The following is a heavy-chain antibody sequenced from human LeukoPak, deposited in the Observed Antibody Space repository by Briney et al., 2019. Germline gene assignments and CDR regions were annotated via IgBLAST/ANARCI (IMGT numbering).Heavy chain of an antibody. Sequence: GGSLRLSCAASGFTFSSYSMNWVRQAPGKGLEWVSAISGSGGNTYYADSVKGRFTISRDNSKNTLYLQMHSLRAEDTAVYYCAKQLRYFDWSDYWGQGTLVTVSS. CDR3: AKQLRYFDWSDY. D-gene: IGHD3-9*01. CDR2: ISGSGGNT. J-gene: IGHJ4*02. CDR1: GFTFSSYS. V-gene: IGHV3-23*01.